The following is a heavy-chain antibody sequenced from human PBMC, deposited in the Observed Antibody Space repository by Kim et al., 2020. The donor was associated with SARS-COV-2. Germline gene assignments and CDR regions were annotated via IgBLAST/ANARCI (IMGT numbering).Heavy chain of an antibody. CDR1: GFTFSSYS. V-gene: IGHV3-21*01. CDR3: ARELTYQLPYYYYYYGMDV. J-gene: IGHJ6*02. CDR2: ISSSSSYI. Sequence: GGSLRLSCAASGFTFSSYSMNWVRQAPGKGLEWVSSISSSSSYIYYADSVKGRFTISRDNAKNSLYLQMNSLRAEDTAVYYCARELTYQLPYYYYYYGMDVWGQGTTVTVSS. D-gene: IGHD2-2*01.